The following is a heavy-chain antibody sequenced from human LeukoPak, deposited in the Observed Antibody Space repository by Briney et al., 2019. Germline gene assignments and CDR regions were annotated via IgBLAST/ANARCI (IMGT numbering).Heavy chain of an antibody. D-gene: IGHD3-10*01. CDR2: IYYSRST. V-gene: IGHV4-30-4*01. CDR3: ARDLYYYGSGDYYYYGMDV. J-gene: IGHJ6*04. CDR1: GGSISSGDYY. Sequence: PSETLSLTCTVSGGSISSGDYYWSWIRQPPGKGLEWIGYIYYSRSTYHNPSLKSRVTISVDTSKNQFSLKLSSVTAADTAVYYCARDLYYYGSGDYYYYGMDVWGKGTTVTVSS.